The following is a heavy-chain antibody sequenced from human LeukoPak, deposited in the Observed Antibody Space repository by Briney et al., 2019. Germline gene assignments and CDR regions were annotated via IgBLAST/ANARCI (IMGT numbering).Heavy chain of an antibody. J-gene: IGHJ4*02. Sequence: PSETLSLTCTVSGGSISSGGYYWSWIRQPPGKGLEWIGYIYHSGSTYYNPSLKSRVTISVDTSKNQFSLKLSSVTAADTAVYYCARAIRDTAMATIDYWGQGTLVTVSS. CDR2: IYHSGST. D-gene: IGHD5-18*01. CDR1: GGSISSGGYY. V-gene: IGHV4-30-2*01. CDR3: ARAIRDTAMATIDY.